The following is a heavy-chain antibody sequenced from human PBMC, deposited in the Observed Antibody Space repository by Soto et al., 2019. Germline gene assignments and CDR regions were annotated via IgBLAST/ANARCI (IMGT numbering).Heavy chain of an antibody. V-gene: IGHV3-30*18. CDR3: AKGQDMTTVTDKFDP. D-gene: IGHD4-4*01. J-gene: IGHJ5*02. Sequence: GGSLRLSCAASGFTFSSYGMHWVRQAPGKGLEWVAVISYDGSNKYYADSVKGRFTISRDNSKNTLYLQMNSLRAEDTAVYYCAKGQDMTTVTDKFDPWGQGTLVTVSS. CDR1: GFTFSSYG. CDR2: ISYDGSNK.